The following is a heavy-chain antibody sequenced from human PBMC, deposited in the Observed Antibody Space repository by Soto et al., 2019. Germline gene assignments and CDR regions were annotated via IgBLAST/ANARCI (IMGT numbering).Heavy chain of an antibody. CDR3: ATGLKDASNRPSFDS. CDR2: ILSLESHK. CDR1: GFNFSDYY. D-gene: IGHD3-16*01. V-gene: IGHV3-11*01. J-gene: IGHJ4*02. Sequence: GGSLRLSCSGSGFNFSDYYMNWIRQTPVKGLEWVSSILSLESHKYYAASVMGRFSISRDNAKKSLFLQMNNLRAEDTGIYFCATGLKDASNRPSFDSWGPGTPVTVSS.